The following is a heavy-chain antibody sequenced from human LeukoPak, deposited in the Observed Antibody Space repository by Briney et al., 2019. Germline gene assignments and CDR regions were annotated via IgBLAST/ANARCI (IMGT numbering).Heavy chain of an antibody. V-gene: IGHV3-21*06. CDR1: GFTFNAYG. CDR3: ARGRLGCNSLSCHKFWLDP. Sequence: GGSLRLSCAASGFTFNAYGMKWVRQAPGKGLEWLSFISRSGGTKYYTDSVKGRFSISRGNANNLLYLQMNNLRVVDSAVYYCARGRLGCNSLSCHKFWLDPWGQGTLVTVSS. J-gene: IGHJ5*02. CDR2: ISRSGGTK. D-gene: IGHD2/OR15-2a*01.